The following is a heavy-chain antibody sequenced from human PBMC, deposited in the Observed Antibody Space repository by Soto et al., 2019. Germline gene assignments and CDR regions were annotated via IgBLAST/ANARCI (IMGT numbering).Heavy chain of an antibody. J-gene: IGHJ4*02. V-gene: IGHV3-33*01. CDR2: IWYDGSNK. D-gene: IGHD6-13*01. CDR1: GFTFSSYG. CDR3: ARDPTAAAGQRGPMDPFDY. Sequence: QVQLVESGGGVVQPGRSLRLSCAASGFTFSSYGMHWVRQAPGKGLEWVAVIWYDGSNKYYADSVKGRFTISRDNSKNTLYLQMNSLRAEDTAVYYCARDPTAAAGQRGPMDPFDYWGQGTLVTVSS.